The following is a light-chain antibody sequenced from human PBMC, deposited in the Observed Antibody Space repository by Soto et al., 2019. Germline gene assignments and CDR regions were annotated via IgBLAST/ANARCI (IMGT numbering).Light chain of an antibody. V-gene: IGKV3-15*01. CDR3: QHYNNWLGT. J-gene: IGKJ4*01. Sequence: EIVVTQSPALVSVSPGERVTLSCRASQSVISSLAWYQQTLGQAPRLLIYGASTRATGIPARFSGSGSGTEFFLNISSLQSEDSAIYYCQHYNNWLGTFGGGTKVDNK. CDR1: QSVISS. CDR2: GAS.